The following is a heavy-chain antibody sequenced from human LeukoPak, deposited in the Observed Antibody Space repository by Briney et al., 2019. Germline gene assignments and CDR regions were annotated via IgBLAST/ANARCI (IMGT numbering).Heavy chain of an antibody. J-gene: IGHJ4*02. Sequence: GGSLRLSCAASGFTFTTYWMSWVRQVPGKGLEWVANIKQDGSEKYYLDSVKGRFTISRDNAKNSLYLQMNSLRAEDTAVYYCARDLRLYYDSSGYYLYWGQGTLVTVSS. V-gene: IGHV3-7*01. CDR1: GFTFTTYW. CDR3: ARDLRLYYDSSGYYLY. CDR2: IKQDGSEK. D-gene: IGHD3-22*01.